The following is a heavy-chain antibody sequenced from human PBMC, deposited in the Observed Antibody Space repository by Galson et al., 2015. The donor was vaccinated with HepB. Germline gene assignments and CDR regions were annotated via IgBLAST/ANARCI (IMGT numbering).Heavy chain of an antibody. CDR2: ISAYNGNT. Sequence: QSGAEVKKPGASVTVSCTASGYTFTSYGISWVRQAPGQGLEWMGWISAYNGNTNYAQKLQGRVTMTTDTSTSTAYMELRSLRSDDTAVYYCARIDSSGYYGYYYYYGMDVWGQGTTVTVSS. J-gene: IGHJ6*02. D-gene: IGHD3-22*01. CDR1: GYTFTSYG. V-gene: IGHV1-18*01. CDR3: ARIDSSGYYGYYYYYGMDV.